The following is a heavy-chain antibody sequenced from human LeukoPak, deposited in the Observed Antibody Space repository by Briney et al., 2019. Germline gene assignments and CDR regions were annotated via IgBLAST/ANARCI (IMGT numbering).Heavy chain of an antibody. CDR1: GFTFSNYG. Sequence: GRSLRLSCVASGFTFSNYGIHWVRQAPGKGLEWVAVIWYDGSNKDSGDSVKGRFTISRDNSKNTVYLQMNSLRAEDTAVYDCVRGQRLRGPFYFDSWGQGALVTVSS. CDR2: IWYDGSNK. J-gene: IGHJ4*02. D-gene: IGHD6-25*01. V-gene: IGHV3-33*01. CDR3: VRGQRLRGPFYFDS.